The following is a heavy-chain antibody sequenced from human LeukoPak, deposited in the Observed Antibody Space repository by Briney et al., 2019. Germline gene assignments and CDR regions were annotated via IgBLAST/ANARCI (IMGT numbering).Heavy chain of an antibody. J-gene: IGHJ4*02. D-gene: IGHD1-26*01. CDR1: GYSFTSYW. Sequence: GESLKISCKGSGYSFTSYWIGWVRQMPGKGLEWMGIIYPGDSDTRYSPSFQGQVTISADKSISTAYLQWSSLKASDTAMYYCARLPHGSYYPATLFDYWGQGTLVTVSS. V-gene: IGHV5-51*01. CDR2: IYPGDSDT. CDR3: ARLPHGSYYPATLFDY.